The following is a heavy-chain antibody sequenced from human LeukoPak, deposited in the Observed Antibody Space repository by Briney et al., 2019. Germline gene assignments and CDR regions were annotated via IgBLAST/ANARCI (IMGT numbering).Heavy chain of an antibody. CDR3: ARAACSGGSCHLFDY. Sequence: ASVKVSCKASGYTFTGYYMHWVRQAPGQGLEWMGWINPNSGGTNYAQKFQGRVTMTRDTSISTAYMELSRLRSDDTAVYYCARAACSGGSCHLFDYWSQGTLVTVSS. D-gene: IGHD2-15*01. CDR2: INPNSGGT. J-gene: IGHJ4*02. V-gene: IGHV1-2*02. CDR1: GYTFTGYY.